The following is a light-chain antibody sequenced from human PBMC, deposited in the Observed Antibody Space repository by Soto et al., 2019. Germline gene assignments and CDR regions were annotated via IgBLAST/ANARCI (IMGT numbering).Light chain of an antibody. V-gene: IGLV2-11*01. J-gene: IGLJ2*01. CDR1: SSDVGHYNY. CDR2: DVS. CDR3: CSYAGSYSYVV. Sequence: QSALTQPRSVSGSPGQSVTISCTGTSSDVGHYNYVSWYQQHPGKAPKLMVYDVSKRPSGVPDRFSGSKSGNTASLTISGLQAEDEDDYYCCSYAGSYSYVVFGGGTKLTVL.